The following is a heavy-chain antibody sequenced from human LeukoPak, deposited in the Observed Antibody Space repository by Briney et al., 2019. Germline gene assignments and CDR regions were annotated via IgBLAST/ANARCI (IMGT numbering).Heavy chain of an antibody. D-gene: IGHD2-2*01. CDR1: GFTFSSYW. J-gene: IGHJ5*02. V-gene: IGHV3-7*01. Sequence: GGSLRLSCAASGFTFSSYWMSWVRQAPGKGLEWVANIKQDGGEKYYVDSVKGRFTISRDNAKNSLYLQMNSLRAEDTAVYYCARDDRSSISCYHNWFDPWGQGTLVTVSS. CDR2: IKQDGGEK. CDR3: ARDDRSSISCYHNWFDP.